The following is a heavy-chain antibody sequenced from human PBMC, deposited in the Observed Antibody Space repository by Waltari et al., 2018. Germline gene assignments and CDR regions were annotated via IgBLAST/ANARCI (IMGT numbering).Heavy chain of an antibody. CDR1: GFAFSRSW. Sequence: EVQLVESGGGLVQPGGSLRLSCAASGFAFSRSWMSWSRQAPGKGLEWVAKIKEDGSEKDYVDSVKGRFTISRDNAKNSLYLQMDSLRAEDTAVYYCATMGVGRFDYWGQGTLVTVSS. D-gene: IGHD2-8*01. CDR2: IKEDGSEK. J-gene: IGHJ4*02. CDR3: ATMGVGRFDY. V-gene: IGHV3-7*02.